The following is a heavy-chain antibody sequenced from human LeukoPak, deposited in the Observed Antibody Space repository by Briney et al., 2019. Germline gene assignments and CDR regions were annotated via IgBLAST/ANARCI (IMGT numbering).Heavy chain of an antibody. Sequence: ASVKVSCKTSGYSFSTFDINWVRQATGQGLEWMGWMNPNSGNTNYEQKFQGRLTMTRDTSISTAYMELSSLRSEDTAVYYCARGGILVQGVTILYGMDVWAQGTTVPVSS. CDR3: ARGGILVQGVTILYGMDV. D-gene: IGHD3-10*01. V-gene: IGHV1-8*01. CDR1: GYSFSTFD. J-gene: IGHJ6*02. CDR2: MNPNSGNT.